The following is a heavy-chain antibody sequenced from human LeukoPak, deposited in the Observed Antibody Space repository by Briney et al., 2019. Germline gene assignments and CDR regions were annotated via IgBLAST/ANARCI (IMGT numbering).Heavy chain of an antibody. D-gene: IGHD6-19*01. CDR1: GDSFSSYY. CDR3: ARGGWGWAVAGVY. J-gene: IGHJ4*02. Sequence: PSDTLYLTCNVSGDSFSSYYWRWIRQPPGKGLEWIGYIYYSGSTNYNPSLDSLVIITVDTSNNQFFLKLSSVTAADTVVYYCARGGWGWAVAGVYWGQETMVTVAS. V-gene: IGHV4-59*07. CDR2: IYYSGST.